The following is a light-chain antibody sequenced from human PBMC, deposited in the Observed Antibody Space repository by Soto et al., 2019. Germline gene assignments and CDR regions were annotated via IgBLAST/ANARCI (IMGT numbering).Light chain of an antibody. V-gene: IGKV3-15*01. CDR3: HQYNNWLALT. CDR1: QTVSSN. CDR2: DAS. J-gene: IGKJ4*01. Sequence: EIVMTQSPATLSVSPGERATLSCRASQTVSSNVAWYQQKPGQAPRLLIYDASTRATGIPVRFRGSGSGTEFTLTISSLQSEDSAVYYCHQYNNWLALTFGGGTKV.